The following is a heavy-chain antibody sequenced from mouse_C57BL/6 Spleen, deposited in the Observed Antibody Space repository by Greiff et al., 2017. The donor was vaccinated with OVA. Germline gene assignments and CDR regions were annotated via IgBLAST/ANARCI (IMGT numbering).Heavy chain of an antibody. D-gene: IGHD3-1*01. CDR2: INYDGSST. V-gene: IGHV5-16*01. CDR1: GFTFSDYY. J-gene: IGHJ4*01. Sequence: EVKLVESEGGLVQPGSSMKLSCTASGFTFSDYYMAWVRQVPEKGLEWVANINYDGSSTYYLDSLKSRFIISRDNAKNILYLQMSSLKSEDTATYYCARGGAGTAQGRGYGLYYAMDYWGQGTSVTVSS. CDR3: ARGGAGTAQGRGYGLYYAMDY.